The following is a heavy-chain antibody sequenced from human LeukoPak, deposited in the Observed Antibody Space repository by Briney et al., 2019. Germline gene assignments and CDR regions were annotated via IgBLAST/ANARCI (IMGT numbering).Heavy chain of an antibody. CDR3: ARGVLTGGTYFAY. V-gene: IGHV3-30*09. CDR1: GFSFNTYA. J-gene: IGHJ4*02. Sequence: PGGSLRLSCAASGFSFNTYAMHWVRRAPGKGLEWVAVISYDGSNKYYADSVRGRFAISRDNSRNTLYLQVNSLRAEDTAAYFCARGVLTGGTYFAYWGLGTLVTASS. CDR2: ISYDGSNK. D-gene: IGHD4/OR15-4a*01.